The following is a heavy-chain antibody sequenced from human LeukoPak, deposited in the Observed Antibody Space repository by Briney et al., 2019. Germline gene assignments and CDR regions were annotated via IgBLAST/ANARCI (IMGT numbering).Heavy chain of an antibody. J-gene: IGHJ4*02. CDR3: ARERGNTYYYDSSGYYGDY. V-gene: IGHV1-69*13. CDR2: IIPIFGTA. D-gene: IGHD3-22*01. CDR1: GGTFSSYA. Sequence: SVKVSCKASGGTFSSYAISWVRQAPGQGLEWMGGIIPIFGTANYAQKFQGRVTITADESTSTAYMELSSLRSDDTAVYYCARERGNTYYYDSSGYYGDYWGQGTLVTVSS.